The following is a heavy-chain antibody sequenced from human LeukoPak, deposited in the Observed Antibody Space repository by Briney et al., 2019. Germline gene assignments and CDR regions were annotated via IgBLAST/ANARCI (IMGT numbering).Heavy chain of an antibody. CDR1: GFTFSNAW. CDR3: AKVPYCSGGSCYSVGMDV. J-gene: IGHJ6*02. V-gene: IGHV3-30*18. Sequence: GGSLRLSCAASGFTFSNAWMSWVRQAPGKGLEWVAVISYDGSNKYYADSVKGRFTISRDNSKNTLYLQMNSLRAEDTAVYYCAKVPYCSGGSCYSVGMDVWGQGTTVTVSS. D-gene: IGHD2-15*01. CDR2: ISYDGSNK.